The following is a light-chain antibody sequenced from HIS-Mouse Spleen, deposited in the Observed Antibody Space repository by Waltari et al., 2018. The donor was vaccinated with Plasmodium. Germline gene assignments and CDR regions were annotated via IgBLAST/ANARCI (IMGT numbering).Light chain of an antibody. CDR2: AAS. CDR3: QQYYSYPFT. J-gene: IGKJ3*01. Sequence: AIRMTQSPSSFSASTGDRVTITCRASQGISSYLAWYQQKPGKAPKLLIYAASTVQSGVPSRFSGSGSGTDCTLTISCLQSEDFATYYCQQYYSYPFTFGPGTKVDIK. V-gene: IGKV1-8*01. CDR1: QGISSY.